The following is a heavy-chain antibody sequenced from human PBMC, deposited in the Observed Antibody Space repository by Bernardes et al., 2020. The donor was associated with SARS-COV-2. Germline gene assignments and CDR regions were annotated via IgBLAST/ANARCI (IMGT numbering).Heavy chain of an antibody. CDR2: IYNRGGT. V-gene: IGHV4-59*08. D-gene: IGHD6-13*01. CDR3: ARHAVPENSSPGMEYYYYYGMDV. Sequence: SETLSLTCTVSGGSLSSYYWSWIRQPPGKGLEWIGHIYNRGGTNYNPFLKSRVTISVDTSKNQFSLKLSSVTDADTSVYYCARHAVPENSSPGMEYYYYYGMDVWGQGTTVTVSS. CDR1: GGSLSSYY. J-gene: IGHJ6*02.